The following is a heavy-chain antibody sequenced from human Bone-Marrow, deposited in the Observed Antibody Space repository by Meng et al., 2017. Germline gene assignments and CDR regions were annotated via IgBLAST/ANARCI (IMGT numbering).Heavy chain of an antibody. V-gene: IGHV1-58*01. J-gene: IGHJ5*02. D-gene: IGHD2-15*01. Sequence: SVKVSCKASGFTFTSSAVQWVRQARGQRLEWIGWIVVGSGNTNYAQKFQERVTITRDMSTSTAYMELSSLRSEDTAVYYCARDGGYLNPVAAGENWFDPWGQGTLVTVSS. CDR1: GFTFTSSA. CDR3: ARDGGYLNPVAAGENWFDP. CDR2: IVVGSGNT.